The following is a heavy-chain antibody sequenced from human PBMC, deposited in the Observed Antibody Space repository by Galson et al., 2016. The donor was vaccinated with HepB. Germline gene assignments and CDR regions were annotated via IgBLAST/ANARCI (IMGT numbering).Heavy chain of an antibody. CDR1: GFSFSNYW. Sequence: SLRLSCAASGFSFSNYWMTWVRQVPGRGLEWVANIKQDGSERYHVDSVKGRFTIFRDNSNNIMFLQMNSLRTEDTAIYYCVREGHHCSGGICYTSLGDYWGQGTLLTVSS. V-gene: IGHV3-7*01. D-gene: IGHD2-15*01. CDR3: VREGHHCSGGICYTSLGDY. CDR2: IKQDGSER. J-gene: IGHJ4*02.